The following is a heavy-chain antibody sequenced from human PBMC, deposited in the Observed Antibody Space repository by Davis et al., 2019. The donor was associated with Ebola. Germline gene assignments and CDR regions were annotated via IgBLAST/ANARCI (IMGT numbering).Heavy chain of an antibody. J-gene: IGHJ4*02. CDR3: AREGHQLESGSYGY. D-gene: IGHD1-1*01. CDR1: GYTFTDYN. CDR2: IHPNSGDT. V-gene: IGHV1-2*02. Sequence: ASVKVSCKASGYTFTDYNIHWVRQAPGQGLEWMGWIHPNSGDTGYPQKFQGRVTMTRDTSINTAYMEVTRLTSDDTAIYYCAREGHQLESGSYGYWGQGTLVTVSS.